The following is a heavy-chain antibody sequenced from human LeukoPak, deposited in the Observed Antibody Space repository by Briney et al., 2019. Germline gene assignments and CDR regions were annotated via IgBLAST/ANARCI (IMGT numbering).Heavy chain of an antibody. CDR2: ISSSGSTI. D-gene: IGHD5-18*01. V-gene: IGHV3-11*01. Sequence: GGSLRLSCAASGFTFSDYYMSWIRQAPGKGLEWVSYISSSGSTIYYADSVKGRFTISRDNAKNSLYLQMNSQRAEDTAVYYCARGSDTAMVPLSYWGQGTLVTVSS. CDR3: ARGSDTAMVPLSY. CDR1: GFTFSDYY. J-gene: IGHJ4*02.